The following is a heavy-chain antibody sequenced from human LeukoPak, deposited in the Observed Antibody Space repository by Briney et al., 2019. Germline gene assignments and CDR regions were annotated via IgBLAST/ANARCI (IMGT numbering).Heavy chain of an antibody. CDR1: GFTFSTYS. Sequence: GGSLRLSCEASGFTFSTYSMNWVRQAPGKGLEWVSSFSSGVNYNHYADSVKGRFTISRDNSKNTLYLQMNSLRAEDTAVYYCAKAPSPYSSGWYFDYWGQGTLVTVSS. V-gene: IGHV3-21*04. D-gene: IGHD6-19*01. CDR2: FSSGVNYN. J-gene: IGHJ4*02. CDR3: AKAPSPYSSGWYFDY.